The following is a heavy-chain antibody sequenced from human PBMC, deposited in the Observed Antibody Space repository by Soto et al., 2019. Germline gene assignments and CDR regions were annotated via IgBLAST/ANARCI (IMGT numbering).Heavy chain of an antibody. CDR2: ISSSSSTI. CDR3: ASANYYGSPGDFDY. CDR1: GFTFSSYS. Sequence: EVQLVESGGGLVQPGGSLRLSCAASGFTFSSYSMNWVRQAPGKGLEWVSYISSSSSTIYYADSVKGRFTISRDNAKSSLYLQRSSLRAEDTAVYYCASANYYGSPGDFDYWGQATLVTVSS. D-gene: IGHD3-10*01. V-gene: IGHV3-48*01. J-gene: IGHJ4*02.